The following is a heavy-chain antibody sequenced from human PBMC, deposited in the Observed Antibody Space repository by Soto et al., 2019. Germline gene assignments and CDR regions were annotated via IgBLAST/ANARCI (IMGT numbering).Heavy chain of an antibody. J-gene: IGHJ5*02. Sequence: SETLSLTCAVYRASLSDNYCNWLRQPPGKGLEWIGEINHSGNTNYNPSRRSRVTISIDTSKNQLSLNLRSVSAADTAVYYCERGRGEFDAWGQGTPGTVSS. D-gene: IGHD2-21*01. CDR1: RASLSDNY. CDR3: ERGRGEFDA. CDR2: INHSGNT. V-gene: IGHV4-34*01.